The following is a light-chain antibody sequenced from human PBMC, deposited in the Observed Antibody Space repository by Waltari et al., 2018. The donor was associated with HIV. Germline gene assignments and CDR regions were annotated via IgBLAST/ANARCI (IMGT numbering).Light chain of an antibody. Sequence: QSALPQPPSASGSPAQSFTISCSGTNRDLVNSQYFPCYQQHPGKPPKPIISQVNKRPSGVPNRFSGSKSGNTDSLTVSGLQAEDEADYYCSSSAGTNDFFVLFGGGTKLTVL. CDR3: SSSAGTNDFFVL. CDR1: NRDLVNSQY. CDR2: QVN. V-gene: IGLV2-8*01. J-gene: IGLJ2*01.